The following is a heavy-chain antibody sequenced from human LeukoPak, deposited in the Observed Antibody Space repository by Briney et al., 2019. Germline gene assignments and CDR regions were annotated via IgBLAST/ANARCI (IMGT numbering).Heavy chain of an antibody. J-gene: IGHJ4*02. CDR1: GFTFSSYG. CDR2: IWYDGSNK. V-gene: IGHV3-33*01. CDR3: ARDPYSSGRIDY. Sequence: SGGSLRLSCAASGFTFSSYGMHWVRQAPGKGLEWVAVIWYDGSNKYYADSVEGRFTISRDNSKNTLYLQMNSLRAEDTAVYYCARDPYSSGRIDYWGQGTLVTVSS. D-gene: IGHD6-19*01.